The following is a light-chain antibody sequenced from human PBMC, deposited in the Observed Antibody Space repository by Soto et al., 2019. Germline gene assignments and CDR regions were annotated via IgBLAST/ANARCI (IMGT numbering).Light chain of an antibody. CDR2: AAS. CDR3: QQLERYPST. Sequence: IQLTQSPSSLSASVGDRVTITCRASQGINSFLALYQQKPGKAPKLLIYAASTLQSGVPSRFSGSGSGTDFTLIISSLQPEDFATYYCQQLERYPSTFGGGTKVELK. J-gene: IGKJ4*01. CDR1: QGINSF. V-gene: IGKV1-9*01.